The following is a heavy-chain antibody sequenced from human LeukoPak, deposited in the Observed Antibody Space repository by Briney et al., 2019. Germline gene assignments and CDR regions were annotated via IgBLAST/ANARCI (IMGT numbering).Heavy chain of an antibody. J-gene: IGHJ6*03. CDR3: ARSIGSEYYMDV. CDR2: ISSSSRTI. V-gene: IGHV3-48*04. D-gene: IGHD2-15*01. CDR1: GFTFSPYY. Sequence: GGSLRLYCAASGFTFSPYYMSWVRQAPGKGLEWVSYISSSSRTIYYADSVKGRFTISRDNAENSLYLQMSSLRAEDTAVYYCARSIGSEYYMDVWGTGTTVTVSS.